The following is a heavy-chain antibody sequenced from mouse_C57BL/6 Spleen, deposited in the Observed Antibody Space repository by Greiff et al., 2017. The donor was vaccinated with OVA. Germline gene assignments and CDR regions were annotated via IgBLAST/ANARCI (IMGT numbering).Heavy chain of an antibody. V-gene: IGHV1-69*01. CDR2: IDPSDSYT. Sequence: QVQLQQSGAELVMPGASVKLSCKASGYTFTSYWMHWVKQRPGQGLEWIGEIDPSDSYTNYNQKFKGKSTLTVDKSSSTAYMQLSSLTSEDSAVYYCATTVVAEYFDVWGTGTTVTVSS. J-gene: IGHJ1*03. CDR3: ATTVVAEYFDV. D-gene: IGHD1-1*01. CDR1: GYTFTSYW.